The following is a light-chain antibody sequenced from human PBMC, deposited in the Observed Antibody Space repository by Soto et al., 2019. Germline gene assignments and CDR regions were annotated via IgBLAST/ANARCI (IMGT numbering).Light chain of an antibody. Sequence: EIVLTQAPGTLSLSPGERVTLSCRASQSVGSSYLAWYQQKPGQAPRLLIYGASSRATGIPDRFSGSGSGTDFTLTISRLEPEDFAVYYCQQYVSSPRSFGQGTRLEIK. CDR3: QQYVSSPRS. CDR1: QSVGSSY. J-gene: IGKJ5*01. CDR2: GAS. V-gene: IGKV3-20*01.